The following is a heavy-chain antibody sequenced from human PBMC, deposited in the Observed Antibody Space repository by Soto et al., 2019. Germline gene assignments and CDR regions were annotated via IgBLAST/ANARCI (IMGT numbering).Heavy chain of an antibody. Sequence: QVQLQESGPGLVKPSETLSLTCTVSGGFISSYYWSWIRQSPGKGLEWIGYIHYSGSTKSKPSLNARVTMSVDTTRDQVSMRLSSVTAADSAVYFCARASCQLLHAYSCGMDVWGQGTTVTVSS. CDR2: IHYSGST. CDR3: ARASCQLLHAYSCGMDV. V-gene: IGHV4-59*01. J-gene: IGHJ6*02. CDR1: GGFISSYY. D-gene: IGHD2-21*01.